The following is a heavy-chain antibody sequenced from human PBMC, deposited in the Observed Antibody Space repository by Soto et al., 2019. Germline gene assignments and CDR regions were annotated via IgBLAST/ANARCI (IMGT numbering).Heavy chain of an antibody. D-gene: IGHD3-10*01. J-gene: IGHJ4*02. Sequence: QVQLQESGPGLVKPSETLSLTCTVSGGSISSYYWSWIRQPPGKGLEWIGYIYYSGSTNYNPSFKIRVTISVDTPKNQCSLKLSSVTAADTAVYYCARRYGGTFDYWGQGTLVTVSS. CDR1: GGSISSYY. CDR2: IYYSGST. CDR3: ARRYGGTFDY. V-gene: IGHV4-59*08.